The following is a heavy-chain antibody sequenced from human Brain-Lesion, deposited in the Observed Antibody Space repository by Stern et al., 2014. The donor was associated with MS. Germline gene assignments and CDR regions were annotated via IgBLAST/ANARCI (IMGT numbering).Heavy chain of an antibody. V-gene: IGHV3-7*01. J-gene: IGHJ6*02. CDR2: IKQDGSEE. CDR3: TRDYGHGSCSLPYYYYGMDV. CDR1: GFTFSTYW. D-gene: IGHD2-15*01. Sequence: EVHLVESGGGLVQPGGSLRLSCAASGFTFSTYWMRWVRQAPGKGLEWVANIKQDGSEEYYVDSVKGRFTISRDNAKRSLYLQMNSLRAEDTAVYYCTRDYGHGSCSLPYYYYGMDVWGQGTAVTVSS.